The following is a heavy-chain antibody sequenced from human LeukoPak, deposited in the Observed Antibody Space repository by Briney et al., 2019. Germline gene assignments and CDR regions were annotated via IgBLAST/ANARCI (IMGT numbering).Heavy chain of an antibody. D-gene: IGHD1-26*01. V-gene: IGHV4-59*12. CDR1: GGSISSYY. Sequence: PSETLSLTCTVSGGSISSYYWSWIRQPPGKGLEWIGYIYYSGSTNYKPSLKSRVTISVDTSNNQFSLKLSSVTAADTAVYYCATTTIRLGYWGQGTLVTVSS. J-gene: IGHJ4*02. CDR2: IYYSGST. CDR3: ATTTIRLGY.